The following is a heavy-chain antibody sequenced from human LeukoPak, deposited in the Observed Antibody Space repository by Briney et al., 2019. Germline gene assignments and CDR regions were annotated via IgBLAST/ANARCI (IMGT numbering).Heavy chain of an antibody. Sequence: GGSLRLSCTASGFTFDDYGMSWVRQAPGKGLEWVGRIKSKTDGGTTDYAAPVKGRFTISRDDSKNTLYLQMNSLKTEDTAVYYCTTEAGDYGDYDVDYWGQGTLVTVSS. V-gene: IGHV3-15*01. J-gene: IGHJ4*02. CDR1: GFTFDDYG. CDR3: TTEAGDYGDYDVDY. CDR2: IKSKTDGGTT. D-gene: IGHD4-17*01.